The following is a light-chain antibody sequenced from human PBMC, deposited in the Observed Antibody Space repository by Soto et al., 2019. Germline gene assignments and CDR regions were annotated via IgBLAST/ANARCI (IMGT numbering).Light chain of an antibody. V-gene: IGKV1-39*01. J-gene: IGKJ2*01. CDR1: QTISRY. Sequence: DIQMTQSLSSLSASVGDRVTITCRASQTISRYLNWYQQKAGKAPRVLIYSAATLQSGVPPRFSGSGSGTHFTLTISSLQPEDFATYFCQQGYNSPFTFGQGTKVEMK. CDR3: QQGYNSPFT. CDR2: SAA.